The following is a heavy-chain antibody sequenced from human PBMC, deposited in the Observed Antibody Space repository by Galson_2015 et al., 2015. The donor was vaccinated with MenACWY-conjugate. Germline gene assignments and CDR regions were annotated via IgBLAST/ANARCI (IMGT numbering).Heavy chain of an antibody. D-gene: IGHD3-16*01. CDR2: ISPYNGNT. V-gene: IGHV1-18*01. J-gene: IGHJ4*02. CDR1: AYTFINYG. Sequence: SVKVSCKASAYTFINYGISWVRQAPGQGLEWMEWISPYNGNTNSAQKLQGRVTMTSDTSTSTAYMELRSLRSDDTAVYYCARRNYGQAFDYWGQGTLVTVSS. CDR3: ARRNYGQAFDY.